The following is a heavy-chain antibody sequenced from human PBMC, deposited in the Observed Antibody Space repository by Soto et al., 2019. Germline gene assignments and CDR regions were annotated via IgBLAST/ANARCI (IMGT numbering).Heavy chain of an antibody. CDR1: GGSISSSNW. J-gene: IGHJ5*02. Sequence: SETLSLTCAVSGGSISSSNWWSWVRQPPGKGLEWIGEIYHSGSTNYNPSLKSRVTISVGKSKNQFSLKLSSVTAADTAVYYCARAIGGYSSSWYQYNWFDPWGQGTLVTVSS. V-gene: IGHV4-4*02. D-gene: IGHD6-13*01. CDR3: ARAIGGYSSSWYQYNWFDP. CDR2: IYHSGST.